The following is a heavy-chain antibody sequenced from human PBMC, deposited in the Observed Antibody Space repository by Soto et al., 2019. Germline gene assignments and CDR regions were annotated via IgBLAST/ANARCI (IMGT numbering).Heavy chain of an antibody. J-gene: IGHJ4*02. Sequence: ASVKVSCKASGGTFSSYTISWVRQAPGQGLEWMGRIIPILGIANYAQKFQGRVTITADKSTSTAYMELSSLRSEDMAVYYCARDDYGGYGGFDYWGQGTLVTVSS. D-gene: IGHD4-17*01. CDR1: GGTFSSYT. V-gene: IGHV1-69*04. CDR2: IIPILGIA. CDR3: ARDDYGGYGGFDY.